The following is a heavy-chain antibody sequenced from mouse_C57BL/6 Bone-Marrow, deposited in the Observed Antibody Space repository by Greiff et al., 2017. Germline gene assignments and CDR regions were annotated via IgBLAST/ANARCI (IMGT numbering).Heavy chain of an antibody. J-gene: IGHJ1*03. CDR3: TPYYYGSSYGYFDV. CDR2: IDPENGDT. CDR1: GFNIKDDY. V-gene: IGHV14-4*01. Sequence: EVKLQQSGAELVRPGASVKLSCTASGFNIKDDYMHWVKQRPEQGLEWIGWIDPENGDTEYASKFQGKATITADTSSNTAYLQLSSLTSEDTAVYDGTPYYYGSSYGYFDVWGTGTTVTVSS. D-gene: IGHD1-1*01.